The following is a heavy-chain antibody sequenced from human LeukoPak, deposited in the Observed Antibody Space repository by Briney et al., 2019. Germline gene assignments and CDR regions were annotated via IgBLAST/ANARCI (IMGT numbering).Heavy chain of an antibody. V-gene: IGHV1-46*01. J-gene: IGHJ4*02. CDR2: INPSGGST. Sequence: ASVKVSCKASGYTFTSYYMHWVRQAPGQGLEWMGIINPSGGSTSYAQKFQGRVTMTRDTSTSTVYMELSSLRSEDTAVYYCARGGGLGYCSSTSCYMHGDDYWGQGTLVTVSS. CDR3: ARGGGLGYCSSTSCYMHGDDY. D-gene: IGHD2-2*02. CDR1: GYTFTSYY.